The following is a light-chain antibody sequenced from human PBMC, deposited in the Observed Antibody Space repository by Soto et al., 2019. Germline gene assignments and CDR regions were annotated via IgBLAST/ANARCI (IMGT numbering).Light chain of an antibody. V-gene: IGKV1-9*01. Sequence: DIQFTHSPSFLSASVGDRVTITCRSSQGISSNLAWYQQKPGKAPKLLIYAASTLQSGVPSRFSGSGSGTEFTLTISSLQPEDFATYYCQQFNSYPITFGQGTRLEIK. CDR3: QQFNSYPIT. CDR1: QGISSN. CDR2: AAS. J-gene: IGKJ5*01.